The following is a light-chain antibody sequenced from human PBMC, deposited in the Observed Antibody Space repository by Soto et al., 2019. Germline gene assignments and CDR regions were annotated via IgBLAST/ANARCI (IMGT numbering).Light chain of an antibody. Sequence: QSALTQPPSASGSPGQSVTISCTGTSSDVGGYNYVSWYQQHPGKAPKLLIYEVSKRPSGVPDRFSGSKSGNTASLTITGLRAEDEGYYYCTSYTSSSTPYVFGTGTKLTVL. CDR2: EVS. V-gene: IGLV2-8*01. J-gene: IGLJ1*01. CDR1: SSDVGGYNY. CDR3: TSYTSSSTPYV.